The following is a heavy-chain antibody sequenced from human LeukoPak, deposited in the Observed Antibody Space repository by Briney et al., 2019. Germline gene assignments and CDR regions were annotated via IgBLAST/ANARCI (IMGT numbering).Heavy chain of an antibody. CDR1: GDSISNYY. CDR2: IYYSGST. D-gene: IGHD6-13*01. J-gene: IGHJ4*02. Sequence: SETLSLTCTVSGDSISNYYWSWIRQPPGKGLEWIGHIYYSGSTDYNPSLNSRVTISLDTSKNQFSLKLSSVTAADTAVYYCARGVYIAAAQYGYWGQGTLVSVSS. CDR3: ARGVYIAAAQYGY. V-gene: IGHV4-59*01.